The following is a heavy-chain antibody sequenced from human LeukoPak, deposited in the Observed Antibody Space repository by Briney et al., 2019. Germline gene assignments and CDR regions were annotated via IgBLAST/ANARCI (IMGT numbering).Heavy chain of an antibody. V-gene: IGHV4-59*07. CDR3: ARIGHEDYYFDY. J-gene: IGHJ4*02. CDR2: IYYSGST. Sequence: SDTLSLTCTVSGGSISSYYWSWIRQPPRKGLEWLGYIYYSGSTNYNPSLNSRVTISVDTFKNQFSLKLSSVTAADTAVYYCARIGHEDYYFDYWGQGTLVTVSS. CDR1: GGSISSYY.